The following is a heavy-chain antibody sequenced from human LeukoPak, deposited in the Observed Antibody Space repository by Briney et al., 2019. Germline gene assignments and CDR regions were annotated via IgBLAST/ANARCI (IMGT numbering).Heavy chain of an antibody. J-gene: IGHJ6*02. CDR3: ARDYDDSSGYLGYYYYYGMDV. D-gene: IGHD3-22*01. V-gene: IGHV3-21*01. CDR1: GFTFSSYS. Sequence: GGSLRLSCAASGFTFSSYSMNWVRQAPGKGLEWVSSISSSSSYIYYADSVKGRFTISRDNAKNSLYLQMNSLRAEDTAVYYCARDYDDSSGYLGYYYYYGMDVWGQGTTVTVSS. CDR2: ISSSSSYI.